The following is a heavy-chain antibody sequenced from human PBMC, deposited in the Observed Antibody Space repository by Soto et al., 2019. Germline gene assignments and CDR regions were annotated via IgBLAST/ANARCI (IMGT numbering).Heavy chain of an antibody. Sequence: EVQLVESGGGLIQPGGSLRLSCAGSGFTVSSNYMSWVRQAPGKGLEWVSVIYSGGSTYYADSVKVRFTTSRDNSKNTLYLQMNSLRADDTAVYYCARDRVESGYPEYFQHWGQGTVVTVSS. J-gene: IGHJ1*01. CDR2: IYSGGST. V-gene: IGHV3-53*01. CDR1: GFTVSSNY. CDR3: ARDRVESGYPEYFQH. D-gene: IGHD3-22*01.